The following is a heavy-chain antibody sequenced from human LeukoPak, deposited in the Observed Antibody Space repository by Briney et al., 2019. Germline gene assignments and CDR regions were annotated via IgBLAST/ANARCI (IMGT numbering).Heavy chain of an antibody. CDR1: GYTFTSYG. CDR2: ISAYNGNT. Sequence: ASVTVSCKASGYTFTSYGISWVRQAPGQGLEWMGWISAYNGNTNYAQKLQGRVTMTTDTSTSTAYMELRSLRSDDTAVYYCARGVGYCSSTSCYTWDDAFDIWGQGTMVTVSS. V-gene: IGHV1-18*01. CDR3: ARGVGYCSSTSCYTWDDAFDI. J-gene: IGHJ3*02. D-gene: IGHD2-2*02.